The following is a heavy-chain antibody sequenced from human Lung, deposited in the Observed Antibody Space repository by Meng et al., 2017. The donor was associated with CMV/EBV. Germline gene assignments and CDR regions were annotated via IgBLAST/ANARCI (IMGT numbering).Heavy chain of an antibody. CDR1: GFTFSSYW. V-gene: IGHV3-74*01. D-gene: IGHD3-3*01. Sequence: SCAASGFTFSSYWMHGVRQAPGKGLVWVSRINSDGSSTSYADSVKGRFTISRDNAKNTLYLQMNSLRAEDTAVYYCARVFDYDFWSGYYTNGMDVWXQGTXVTVSS. CDR3: ARVFDYDFWSGYYTNGMDV. J-gene: IGHJ6*02. CDR2: INSDGSST.